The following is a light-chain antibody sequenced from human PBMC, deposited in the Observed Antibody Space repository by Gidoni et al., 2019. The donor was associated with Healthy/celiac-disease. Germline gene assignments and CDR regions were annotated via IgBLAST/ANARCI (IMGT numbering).Light chain of an antibody. CDR2: GAS. J-gene: IGKJ2*01. CDR1: QSVSSSY. CDR3: QQYGSSPFMYT. V-gene: IGKV3-20*01. Sequence: ELVLTQSPGTLSLSPGERATLSCRASQSVSSSYLAWYQQKPGQAPRLLIYGASSRATGIPDRFSGSGSGTDFTLTISRLEPEDFAVYYCQQYGSSPFMYTFXXXTKLEIK.